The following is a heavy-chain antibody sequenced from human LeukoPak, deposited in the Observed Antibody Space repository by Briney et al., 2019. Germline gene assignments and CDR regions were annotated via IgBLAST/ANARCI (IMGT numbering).Heavy chain of an antibody. CDR3: ARERALFRGCSSTSCYVFDP. J-gene: IGHJ5*02. V-gene: IGHV4-31*03. D-gene: IGHD2-2*01. CDR1: GGSISIGGYY. CDR2: IYYSGST. Sequence: SETLSLTCTVSGGSISIGGYYWSWIRQHPGKGLEWIGYIYYSGSTYYNPSLKSRVTISVDTSKNQFSLKLSSVTAADTAVYYCARERALFRGCSSTSCYVFDPWGQGTLVTASS.